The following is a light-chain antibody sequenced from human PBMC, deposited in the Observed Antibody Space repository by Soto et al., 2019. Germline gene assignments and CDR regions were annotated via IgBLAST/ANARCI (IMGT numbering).Light chain of an antibody. V-gene: IGKV3-20*01. J-gene: IGKJ5*01. CDR3: QQYGGSPIT. CDR2: GAS. CDR1: QSVTTR. Sequence: IVLKQSPGTLSLSPGERVTLSCRASQSVTTRLAWYQHKPCQAPTLLMSGASNRASGVPVRFSGSGSGTDFTLTITRLEPEDFALYYCQQYGGSPITFGLGTRLEIK.